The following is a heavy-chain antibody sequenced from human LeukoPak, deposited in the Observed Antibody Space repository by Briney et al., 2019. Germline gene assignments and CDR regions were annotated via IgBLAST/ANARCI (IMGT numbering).Heavy chain of an antibody. CDR2: IYYSGST. CDR1: GGSISSYY. D-gene: IGHD6-13*01. J-gene: IGHJ4*02. CDR3: ARGIAAAGTYYFDY. V-gene: IGHV4-59*01. Sequence: SETLSLTCTVSGGSISSYYWSWIRQPPGKGLDWIGYIYYSGSTNYNPSLKSRVTISVDTSKNQFSLKLSSVTAADTAVYYCARGIAAAGTYYFDYWGQGTLVTVSS.